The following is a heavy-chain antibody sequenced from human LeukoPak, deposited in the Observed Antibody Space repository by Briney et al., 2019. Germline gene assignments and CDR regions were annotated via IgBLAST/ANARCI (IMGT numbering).Heavy chain of an antibody. V-gene: IGHV4-59*08. CDR1: GGSISRYY. CDR2: IYYTGST. CDR3: ARLAYGADAGLDY. Sequence: RPSETLSLTCSVSGGSISRYYWSWIRQPPGKGLEWIGYIYYTGSTTYNPFLKSRVTMSVDTSKNQFSLKVTSVTAADTAVYYCARLAYGADAGLDYWGQGTLVTVSS. D-gene: IGHD4-17*01. J-gene: IGHJ4*02.